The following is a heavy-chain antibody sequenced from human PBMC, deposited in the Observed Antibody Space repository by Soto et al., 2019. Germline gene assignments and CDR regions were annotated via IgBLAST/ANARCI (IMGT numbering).Heavy chain of an antibody. CDR3: NGVGYRPFAY. D-gene: IGHD3-16*02. Sequence: EVQLVESGVGLVQPGRSLLLSCTASGFTFVDYAMSSFRQDPAKGLEMVGFISSKAYGGTTEYAASAKGRFTISRVYSQFIASLQMNSLTLADTAVYYGNGVGYRPFAYRGQGTLVTVAS. V-gene: IGHV3-49*03. J-gene: IGHJ4*02. CDR1: GFTFVDYA. CDR2: ISSKAYGGTT.